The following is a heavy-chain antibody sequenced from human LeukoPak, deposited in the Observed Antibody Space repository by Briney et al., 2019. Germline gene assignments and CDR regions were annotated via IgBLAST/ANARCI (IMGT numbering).Heavy chain of an antibody. CDR2: MSHTGST. CDR3: ARGYSGSYGRFDY. D-gene: IGHD1-26*01. J-gene: IGHJ4*02. CDR1: GGSISSSIYY. V-gene: IGHV4-39*01. Sequence: SETLSLTCTVSGGSISSSIYYWGWIRQPPGKGLEWIGSMSHTGSTHYNPSLQSRVTISVDTSKNQFSLNLSSVTAADTAVYYCARGYSGSYGRFDYWGQGTLVTVSS.